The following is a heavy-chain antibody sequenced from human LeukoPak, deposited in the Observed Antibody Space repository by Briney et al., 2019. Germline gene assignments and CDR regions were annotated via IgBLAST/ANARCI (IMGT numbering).Heavy chain of an antibody. J-gene: IGHJ4*02. Sequence: SETLSLTCTVSGYSISSGYYWGWIRQPPGKGPEWIGSIYHSGSTYYNPSLKSRVTISVDTSKNQFSLKLSSVTAADTAVYYCARVDFDWLLLDWGQGTLVTVSS. V-gene: IGHV4-38-2*02. CDR2: IYHSGST. CDR3: ARVDFDWLLLD. D-gene: IGHD3-9*01. CDR1: GYSISSGYY.